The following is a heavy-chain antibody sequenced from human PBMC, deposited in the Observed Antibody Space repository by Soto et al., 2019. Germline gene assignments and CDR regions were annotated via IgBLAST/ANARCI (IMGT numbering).Heavy chain of an antibody. CDR1: GYTFTSYD. D-gene: IGHD4-17*01. CDR2: MNPNSGNT. Sequence: ASVKVSCKASGYTFTSYDINWVRQATGQGLEWMGWMNPNSGNTGYAQKFQGRVTMTRNTSISTAYMELSSLRSEDTAVYYCARTARDYDAFDIWGQGTMVTVSS. CDR3: ARTARDYDAFDI. V-gene: IGHV1-8*01. J-gene: IGHJ3*02.